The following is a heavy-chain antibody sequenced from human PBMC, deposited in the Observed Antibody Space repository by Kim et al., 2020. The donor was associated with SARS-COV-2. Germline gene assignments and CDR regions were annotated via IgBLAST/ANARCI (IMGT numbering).Heavy chain of an antibody. CDR3: AKDSGLWRSSYYFDY. Sequence: GGSLRLSCAASGFTFSSYAMSWVRQAPGKGLEWVSVIYSGGSSTYYADSVKGRFTISRDNSKNTLYLQMNSLRAEDTAVYYCAKDSGLWRSSYYFDYWGQGTLVTVSS. J-gene: IGHJ4*02. CDR1: GFTFSSYA. D-gene: IGHD6-6*01. CDR2: IYSGGSST. V-gene: IGHV3-23*03.